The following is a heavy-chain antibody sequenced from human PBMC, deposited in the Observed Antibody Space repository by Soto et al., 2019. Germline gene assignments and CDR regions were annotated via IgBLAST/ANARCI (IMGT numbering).Heavy chain of an antibody. D-gene: IGHD3-3*01. CDR3: ARDRSYYDFWSGYSNYYYYYGRDV. V-gene: IGHV4-59*01. CDR2: IYYSGST. J-gene: IGHJ6*02. CDR1: GGSISSYY. Sequence: SETLSLTCTVSGGSISSYYWSWIRQPPGKGLEWIGYIYYSGSTNYNPSLKSRVTISVDTSKNQFSLKLSSVTAADTAVYYCARDRSYYDFWSGYSNYYYYYGRDVWGQGTTVTVS.